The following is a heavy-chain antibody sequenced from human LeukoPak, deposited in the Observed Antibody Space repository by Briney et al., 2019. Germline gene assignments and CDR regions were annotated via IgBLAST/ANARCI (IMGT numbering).Heavy chain of an antibody. D-gene: IGHD6-13*01. V-gene: IGHV1-3*01. J-gene: IGHJ6*02. CDR1: GYNFAGYA. CDR2: VNGGDGNT. CDR3: ARRGIPGYYGMDV. Sequence: ASVKVSCKASGYNFAGYAMHWVRQAPGQSLEWMGRVNGGDGNTKYSQKFQGRVTITRDTSASTAYMELSSLRSEDTAVYYCARRGIPGYYGMDVWGQGTTVTVSS.